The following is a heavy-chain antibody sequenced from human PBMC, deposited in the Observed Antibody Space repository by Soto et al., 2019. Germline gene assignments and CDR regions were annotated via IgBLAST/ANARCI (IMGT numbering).Heavy chain of an antibody. Sequence: GGSLRLSCAGSGFTFSKYWMKWVRQAPGKGLEWVASINQDGGEKHHVDSVKGRFTISRDNAKNSVYLQMDSPRPEDTAVYYCARWIQKRLSEDDCWGQGTQVTVSS. D-gene: IGHD5-18*01. CDR1: GFTFSKYW. V-gene: IGHV3-7*03. CDR3: ARWIQKRLSEDDC. CDR2: INQDGGEK. J-gene: IGHJ4*02.